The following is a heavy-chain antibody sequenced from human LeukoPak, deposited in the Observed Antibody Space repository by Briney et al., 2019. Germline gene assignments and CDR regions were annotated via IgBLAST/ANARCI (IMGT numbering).Heavy chain of an antibody. J-gene: IGHJ2*01. Sequence: GGSLRLSCAASGFTFSSYWMHWVRQAPGKGLVWVSRINSDGSSTIYADSVKGRFTISRDNAKNTLYLQMNSLRAGDTAVYYCAREKYCSSTSCYEPWYFDLWGRGTLVTVSS. CDR2: INSDGSST. CDR1: GFTFSSYW. V-gene: IGHV3-74*01. CDR3: AREKYCSSTSCYEPWYFDL. D-gene: IGHD2-2*01.